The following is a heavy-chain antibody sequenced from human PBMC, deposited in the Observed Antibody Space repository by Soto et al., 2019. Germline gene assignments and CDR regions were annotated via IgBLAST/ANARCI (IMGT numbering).Heavy chain of an antibody. CDR1: GFSFSNYG. CDR3: ATCERGSPTCRGYYFDY. V-gene: IGHV3-48*01. CDR2: ISGGSTTI. D-gene: IGHD2-2*01. J-gene: IGHJ4*02. Sequence: GSRRLSCAASGFSFSNYGMSWVRQAPGKGLEWISYISGGSTTIYYADSLKGRFTISRDDAQTSLYLQMNSLRAEDTAVYYCATCERGSPTCRGYYFDYWGQGTLVTVSS.